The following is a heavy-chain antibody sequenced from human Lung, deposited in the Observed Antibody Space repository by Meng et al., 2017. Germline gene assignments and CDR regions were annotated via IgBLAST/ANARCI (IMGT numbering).Heavy chain of an antibody. D-gene: IGHD4-11*01. Sequence: QVQPQEWGAGLLKPSETLSLTCVVSGGSFSDYYGSWIRQPPGKGLEWIGEINHSGSTNYNPSLESRATISVDTSQNNLSLKLSSVTAADSAVYYCARGPTTMAHDFDYWGQGTLVTVFS. CDR2: INHSGST. CDR1: GGSFSDYY. CDR3: ARGPTTMAHDFDY. J-gene: IGHJ4*02. V-gene: IGHV4-34*01.